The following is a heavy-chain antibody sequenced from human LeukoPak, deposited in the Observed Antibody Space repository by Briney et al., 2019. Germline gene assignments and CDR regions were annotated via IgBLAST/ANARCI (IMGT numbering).Heavy chain of an antibody. V-gene: IGHV4-34*01. D-gene: IGHD6-13*01. CDR3: ARVDSSSWYRSWFDP. Sequence: SETLSLTCTVSGASISSYYWSWIRQPPGKGLEWIGEINHSGSTNYNPSLKSRVTISVDTSKNQFSLKLSSVTAADTAVYYCARVDSSSWYRSWFDPWGQGTLVTVSS. CDR1: GASISSYY. CDR2: INHSGST. J-gene: IGHJ5*02.